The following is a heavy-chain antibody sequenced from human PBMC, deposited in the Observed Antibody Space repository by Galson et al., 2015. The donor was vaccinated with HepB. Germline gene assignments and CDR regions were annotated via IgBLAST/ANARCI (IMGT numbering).Heavy chain of an antibody. CDR2: ISWNSDFT. D-gene: IGHD3-10*01. CDR3: AQDLTYYYGSGSYFVGMDA. J-gene: IGHJ6*02. CDR1: GFTFEEYA. V-gene: IGHV3-9*01. Sequence: SLRLSCAASGFTFEEYAMHWVRQVPGKGLEWVSGISWNSDFTGYADSVRGRFTISRDNAKYSLYLQMNSLRTEDTALYYCAQDLTYYYGSGSYFVGMDAWGQGTTVTVS.